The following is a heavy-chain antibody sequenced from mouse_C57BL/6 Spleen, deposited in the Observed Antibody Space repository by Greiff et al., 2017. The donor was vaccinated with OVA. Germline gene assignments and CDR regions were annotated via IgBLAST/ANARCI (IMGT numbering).Heavy chain of an antibody. J-gene: IGHJ4*01. CDR2: IDPETGGT. V-gene: IGHV1-15*01. D-gene: IGHD4-1*01. CDR1: GYTFTDYE. Sequence: QVQVQQSGAELVRPGASVTLSCKASGYTFTDYEMHWVKQTPVHGLEWIGAIDPETGGTAYNQKFKGKAILTADKSSSTAYMELRSLTSEDSAVYYCTRTGYAMDYWGQGTSVTVSS. CDR3: TRTGYAMDY.